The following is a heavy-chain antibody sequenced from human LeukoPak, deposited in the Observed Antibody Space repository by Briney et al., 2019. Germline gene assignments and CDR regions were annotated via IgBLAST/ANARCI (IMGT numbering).Heavy chain of an antibody. CDR2: TYPGKSDT. Sequence: GESLKISCQGSGYTFTSYWIAWVRQMPGKGLEWMGSTYPGKSDTRYSPSFQGQVTISADKTISTAYLQWSSLKASDTAMYYCARRHYGSGGYYYDYWGQGTLVTVSS. CDR3: ARRHYGSGGYYYDY. V-gene: IGHV5-51*01. D-gene: IGHD3-10*01. CDR1: GYTFTSYW. J-gene: IGHJ4*02.